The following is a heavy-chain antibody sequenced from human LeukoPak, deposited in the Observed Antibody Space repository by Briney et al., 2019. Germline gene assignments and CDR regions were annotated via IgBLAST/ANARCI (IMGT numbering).Heavy chain of an antibody. Sequence: GGSLRLSCAPSGFTFRTDAMSWVRQAPGGGLEWVSAISGSGRETYYADSVKGRFTIFRDSSQTPVYLDKKSLRAENAAMYYCATRPGGLLWFGELLYWGQGTLVTVSS. CDR1: GFTFRTDA. D-gene: IGHD3-10*01. CDR2: ISGSGRET. V-gene: IGHV3-23*01. J-gene: IGHJ4*02. CDR3: ATRPGGLLWFGELLY.